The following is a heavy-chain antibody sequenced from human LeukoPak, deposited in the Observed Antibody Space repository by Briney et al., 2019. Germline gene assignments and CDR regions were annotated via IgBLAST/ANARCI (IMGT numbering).Heavy chain of an antibody. CDR3: ARVRVGATTYYFDY. J-gene: IGHJ4*02. Sequence: SETLSLTCTVSGGSISSYYWSWIRQPPGKGLEWIGCISYSGNTNYNPSLKSRVTISVDTSKNQFSLKLSSVTAADTAVYYCARVRVGATTYYFDYWGQGTLVTVSS. CDR1: GGSISSYY. D-gene: IGHD1-26*01. V-gene: IGHV4-59*08. CDR2: ISYSGNT.